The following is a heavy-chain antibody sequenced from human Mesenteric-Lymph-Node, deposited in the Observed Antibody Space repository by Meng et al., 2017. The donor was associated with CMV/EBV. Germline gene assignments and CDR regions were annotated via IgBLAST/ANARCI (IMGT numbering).Heavy chain of an antibody. CDR3: ARGGGISSGSYYIKS. J-gene: IGHJ5*02. V-gene: IGHV1-8*03. D-gene: IGHD1-26*01. Sequence: ASVKVSCKASGGTFSSYAISWVRQAPGQGLEWMGWMNPNSGSTGYAQKFQGRVTITRDTSISTAYMEMSSLRSEDTAVYYCARGGGISSGSYYIKSWGQGTLVTVSS. CDR1: GGTFSSYA. CDR2: MNPNSGST.